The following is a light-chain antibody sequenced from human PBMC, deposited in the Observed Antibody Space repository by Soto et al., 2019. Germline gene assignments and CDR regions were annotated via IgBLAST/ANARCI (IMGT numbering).Light chain of an antibody. CDR1: QSVSSNY. J-gene: IGKJ3*01. CDR3: QQYET. CDR2: DTS. Sequence: EIVLTQSPGTLSLSPGERATLSCRASQSVSSNYLAWYQQKPGQAPRLLIYDTSSRATGIPDRFSGSGSGTDFTLTIRRLEPEDFAVYYCQQYETFGPGTKVDIK. V-gene: IGKV3-20*01.